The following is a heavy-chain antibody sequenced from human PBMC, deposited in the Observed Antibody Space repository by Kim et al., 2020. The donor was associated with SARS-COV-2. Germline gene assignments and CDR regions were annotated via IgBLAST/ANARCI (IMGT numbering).Heavy chain of an antibody. Sequence: ASVKVSCKASGYTFTGYYVNWVRQAPGQGLEWMGWINPNSGGTNYAQKFQGRVTMTRDTSINTAFMELSRLRSDDTAVYYCARDRGYGYDYYYYYGMDVWGQGTSVTVSS. D-gene: IGHD5-18*01. CDR2: INPNSGGT. CDR3: ARDRGYGYDYYYYYGMDV. V-gene: IGHV1-2*02. J-gene: IGHJ6*02. CDR1: GYTFTGYY.